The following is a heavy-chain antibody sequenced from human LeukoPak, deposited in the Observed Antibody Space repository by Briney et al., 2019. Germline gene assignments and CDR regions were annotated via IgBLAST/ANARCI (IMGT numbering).Heavy chain of an antibody. CDR1: GGTFSSYA. V-gene: IGHV1-69*05. CDR2: IIPIFGTA. CDR3: AYSSRDWFDP. J-gene: IGHJ5*02. D-gene: IGHD6-6*01. Sequence: SVKVSCKASGGTFSSYAISWVRQAPGQGLEWMGGIIPIFGTANYAQKFQGRVTITTDESTSTAYMERSSLRSEDTAVYYCAYSSRDWFDPWGQGTLVTVSS.